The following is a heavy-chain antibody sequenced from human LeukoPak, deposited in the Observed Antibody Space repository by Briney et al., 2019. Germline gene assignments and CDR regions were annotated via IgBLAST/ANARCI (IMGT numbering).Heavy chain of an antibody. J-gene: IGHJ6*02. CDR1: GFTFSSYA. CDR2: ISGSGGST. V-gene: IGHV3-23*01. D-gene: IGHD5-18*01. Sequence: PGGSLRLSCAASGFTFSSYAMSWVRQAPGKGLEWVSAISGSGGSTYYADSVKGRFTISRDNSKNTLYLQMNSLRAEDTAVYYCAKGRTGIQLWVSFDYYYYGMDVWGQGTTVTVSS. CDR3: AKGRTGIQLWVSFDYYYYGMDV.